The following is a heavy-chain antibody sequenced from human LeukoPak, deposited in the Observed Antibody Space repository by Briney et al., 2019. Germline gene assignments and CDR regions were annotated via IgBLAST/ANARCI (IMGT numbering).Heavy chain of an antibody. D-gene: IGHD3-22*01. V-gene: IGHV1-69*06. J-gene: IGHJ4*02. CDR1: GGTFSSYA. CDR2: IIPMFGAV. Sequence: SVKVSCKASGGTFSSYAISWVRQAPGQGLEWMGGIIPMFGAVNYAQKFQGRVTITADKSTGTAYMELSSLRSEDTAVYYCVRDYDISGPQKNFFDYWGQGTLVTVSS. CDR3: VRDYDISGPQKNFFDY.